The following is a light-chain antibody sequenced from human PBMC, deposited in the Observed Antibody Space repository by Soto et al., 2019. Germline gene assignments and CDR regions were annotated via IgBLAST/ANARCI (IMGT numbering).Light chain of an antibody. CDR2: DVS. J-gene: IGLJ1*01. V-gene: IGLV2-14*03. CDR1: SSDVGGYNY. Sequence: LTQPASVSGSPGQSITISCTGTSSDVGGYNYVSWYQQHPDKAPKLMIYDVSNRPSGVSNRFSGSKSGNTASLTISGLQAEDEADYYCSSYRSSSTYVFGTGTKVTVL. CDR3: SSYRSSSTYV.